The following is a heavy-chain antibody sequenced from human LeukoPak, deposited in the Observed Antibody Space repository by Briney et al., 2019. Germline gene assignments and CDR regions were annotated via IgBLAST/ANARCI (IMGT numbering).Heavy chain of an antibody. J-gene: IGHJ4*02. CDR3: ARVTIPIVVVPAAIRVPDY. V-gene: IGHV1-18*01. D-gene: IGHD2-2*02. Sequence: ASVKVSCKASGYTFTSYGISWVRQAAGQGLDWMGWISAYNGNTNYAQKLQGRVTMTTDTSTSTAYMELRSLRSDDTAVYYCARVTIPIVVVPAAIRVPDYWGQGTLVTVSS. CDR1: GYTFTSYG. CDR2: ISAYNGNT.